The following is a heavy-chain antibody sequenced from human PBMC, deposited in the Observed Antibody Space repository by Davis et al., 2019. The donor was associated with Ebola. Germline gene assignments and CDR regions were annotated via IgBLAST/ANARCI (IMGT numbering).Heavy chain of an antibody. CDR2: ISSSATSI. D-gene: IGHD3-16*01. CDR3: ASRGALGGDGDDY. V-gene: IGHV3-48*02. J-gene: IGHJ4*02. Sequence: GESLKISCAASGFTFSIYSMNWVRQAPGKGLELLSYISSSATSIYYADSVKGRFTISRDNAKNSLYLQMNSLRDEDTAVYYCASRGALGGDGDDYWGQGTLVTVSS. CDR1: GFTFSIYS.